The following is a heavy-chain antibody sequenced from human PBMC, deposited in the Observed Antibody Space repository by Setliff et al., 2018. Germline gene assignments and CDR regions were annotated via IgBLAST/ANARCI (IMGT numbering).Heavy chain of an antibody. Sequence: SETLSLTCAVYGGAFSGYYWSWIRQPPGKGLEWIGEINHGGSTSYTPSLKSRVTRSADTSKNQFSLRLTSVTAADTAIYYCARVRNTQNGFFDYWSQGTLVTVSS. D-gene: IGHD1-1*01. CDR2: INHGGST. CDR3: ARVRNTQNGFFDY. V-gene: IGHV4-34*01. CDR1: GGAFSGYY. J-gene: IGHJ4*02.